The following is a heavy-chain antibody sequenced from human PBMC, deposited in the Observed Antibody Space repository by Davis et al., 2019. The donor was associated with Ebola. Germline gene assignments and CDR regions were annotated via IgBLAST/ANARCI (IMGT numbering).Heavy chain of an antibody. D-gene: IGHD4-17*01. Sequence: PGGSLRLSCAASGFTFSSYSMNWVRQAPGKGLEWVSSISSSSSTIYYADSVKGRFTISRDNAKNSLYLQMNSLRDEDTAVYYCARGPPYGDYWRRVVYFDLWGRGTLVTVSS. CDR1: GFTFSSYS. V-gene: IGHV3-48*02. CDR3: ARGPPYGDYWRRVVYFDL. CDR2: ISSSSSTI. J-gene: IGHJ2*01.